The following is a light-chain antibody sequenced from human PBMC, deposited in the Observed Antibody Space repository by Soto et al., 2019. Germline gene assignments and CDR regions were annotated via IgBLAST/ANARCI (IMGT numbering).Light chain of an antibody. CDR1: QSVSSSY. V-gene: IGKV3-20*01. CDR2: GAT. J-gene: IGKJ1*01. CDR3: QQYDHSPQT. Sequence: EIVLTQSPGTLSLSPGERATLSCRASQSVSSSYLAWYQQKPGQAPRLLIYGATSRATGIPDRFSGSGSGTDFTLTISRLETEDFSVYYCQQYDHSPQTFGQGTKVEIK.